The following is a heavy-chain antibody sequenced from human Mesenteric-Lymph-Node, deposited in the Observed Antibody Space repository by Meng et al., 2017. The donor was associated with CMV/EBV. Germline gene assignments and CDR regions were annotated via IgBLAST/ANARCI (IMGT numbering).Heavy chain of an antibody. J-gene: IGHJ4*02. CDR2: IYYSGST. CDR1: SDSVSSGGYY. D-gene: IGHD2-2*01. CDR3: ARSLGYCSSTNCVGSFFDY. V-gene: IGHV4-61*03. Sequence: SETLSLTCTVSSDSVSSGGYYWSWIRQPPGKGLEWIGYIYYSGSTNYNPSLRSRVTISVDTSKKHFSLRLSSVSAADTAVYYCARSLGYCSSTNCVGSFFDYWGQGTVVTVSS.